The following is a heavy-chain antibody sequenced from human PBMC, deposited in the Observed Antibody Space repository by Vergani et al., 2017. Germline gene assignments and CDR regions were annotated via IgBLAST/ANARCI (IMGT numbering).Heavy chain of an antibody. D-gene: IGHD4-17*01. CDR1: GYTFTDHY. CDR3: ATPQTVTTGGMEV. J-gene: IGHJ6*02. Sequence: EVQLVLSGAEVKKPGATMKISCKVSGYTFTDHYMHWVKQAPGKGLEWMGLVDPEDGETKYAEKFKGRVTIAADTSTDTAHLELSSLRSEDTAVYYCATPQTVTTGGMEVWGQGTTVIVSS. V-gene: IGHV1-69-2*01. CDR2: VDPEDGET.